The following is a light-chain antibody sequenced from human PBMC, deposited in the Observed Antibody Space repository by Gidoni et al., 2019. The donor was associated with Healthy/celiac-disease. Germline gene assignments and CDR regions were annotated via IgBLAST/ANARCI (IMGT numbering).Light chain of an antibody. Sequence: EIVMTQSPATLSVSPGERATRSCRASQSVSSNLAWYQQKPGQAPRLLIYGASTRATGIPARFSGSGSGTEFTLTISSLQSEDFAVYYCQQYNNWPPEGTFGQGTKVEIK. CDR2: GAS. J-gene: IGKJ1*01. V-gene: IGKV3-15*01. CDR1: QSVSSN. CDR3: QQYNNWPPEGT.